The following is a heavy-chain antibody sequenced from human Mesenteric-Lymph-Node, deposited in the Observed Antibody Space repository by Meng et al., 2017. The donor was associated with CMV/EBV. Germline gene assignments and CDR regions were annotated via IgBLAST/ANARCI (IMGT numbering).Heavy chain of an antibody. CDR1: GFTFSSYA. J-gene: IGHJ4*02. CDR3: ARESVAGY. V-gene: IGHV3-30-3*01. CDR2: ISYDGSNK. Sequence: AGSLTLSCAASGFTFSSYAMHWVRQAPGKGLEWVAVISYDGSNKYYADSVKGRFTISRDNSKNTLYLQMNSLRAENTAVDYCARESVAGYWGQGTLVTVSS.